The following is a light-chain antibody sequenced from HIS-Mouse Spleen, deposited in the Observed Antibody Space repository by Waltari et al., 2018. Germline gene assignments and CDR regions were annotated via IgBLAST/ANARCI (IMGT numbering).Light chain of an antibody. CDR2: EDS. CDR1: ALPTKY. CDR3: YSTDSSGNHRV. J-gene: IGLJ2*01. Sequence: SYELTQRPSVSVSPGQKARITCSGDALPTKYAYWYQQKSGQAPVLVIYEDSKRPSGIPERFSGSSSGTMATLTISGAQVEDEADYYCYSTDSSGNHRVFGGGTKLTVL. V-gene: IGLV3-10*01.